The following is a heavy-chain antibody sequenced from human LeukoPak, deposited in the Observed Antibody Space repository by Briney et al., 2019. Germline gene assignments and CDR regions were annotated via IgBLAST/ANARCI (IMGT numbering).Heavy chain of an antibody. CDR3: AKGYYYDSSGYYYY. Sequence: GGSLRLSCAASGFTFSSYGMHWVRQAPGKGLEWVAFIRYDGSNKYYADSVKGRFTISRDNSKNTLHLQMNSLRAEDTAVYYCAKGYYYDSSGYYYYWGQGTLVTVSS. CDR1: GFTFSSYG. D-gene: IGHD3-22*01. CDR2: IRYDGSNK. J-gene: IGHJ4*02. V-gene: IGHV3-30*02.